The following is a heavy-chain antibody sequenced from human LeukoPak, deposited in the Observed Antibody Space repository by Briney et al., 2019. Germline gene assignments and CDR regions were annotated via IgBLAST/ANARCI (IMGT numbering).Heavy chain of an antibody. Sequence: PGGSLRLSCADSAGFTFSSYSMNWVRQAPGKGLEWVSYISSSSSITYYADSVKGRFTISRDNAKNSLYLQMNSLRVEDTAVYYCARDRNFWSDISGGFDYWGLGTLVTVSS. CDR3: ARDRNFWSDISGGFDY. D-gene: IGHD3-3*01. V-gene: IGHV3-48*01. CDR2: ISSSSSIT. CDR1: AGFTFSSYS. J-gene: IGHJ4*02.